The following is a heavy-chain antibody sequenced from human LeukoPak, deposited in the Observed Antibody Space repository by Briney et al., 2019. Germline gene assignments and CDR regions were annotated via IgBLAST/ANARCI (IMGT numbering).Heavy chain of an antibody. V-gene: IGHV3-7*01. CDR3: ARESKAGYYFDY. D-gene: IGHD6-19*01. Sequence: PGGSLRLSCAASGFTFSNAWMSWVRQAPGKGLEWVANIKQDGSEKYYVDSVKGRFTISRDNAKNSLYLQMNSLRAEDTAVYYCARESKAGYYFDYWGQGTLVTVSS. J-gene: IGHJ4*02. CDR1: GFTFSNAW. CDR2: IKQDGSEK.